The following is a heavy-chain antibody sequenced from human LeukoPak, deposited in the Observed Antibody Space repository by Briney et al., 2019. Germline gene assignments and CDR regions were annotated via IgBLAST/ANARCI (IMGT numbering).Heavy chain of an antibody. D-gene: IGHD3-16*01. J-gene: IGHJ6*04. CDR1: GGSISGYY. V-gene: IGHV4-4*09. CDR3: ARFTYTTRPSDV. CDR2: IYSSGST. Sequence: PSETLSLTCSVSGGSISGYYWSWIRQPPGQTLEWIGCIYSSGSTNYNPSLQSRVTMSVHTSMNQFSLRLSSVTAADTAVYYCARFTYTTRPSDVWGRGTTVTVSS.